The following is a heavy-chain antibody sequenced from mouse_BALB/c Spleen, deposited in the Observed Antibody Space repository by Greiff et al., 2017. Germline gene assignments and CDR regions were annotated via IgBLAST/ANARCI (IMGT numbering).Heavy chain of an antibody. V-gene: IGHV1-7*01. Sequence: VQLQQSGAELAKPGASVKMSCKASGYTFTSYWMHWVKQRPGQGLEWIGYINPSTGYTEYNQKFKDKATLTADKSSSTAYMQLSSLTSEDSAVYYCARLDGYYVGGFAYWGQGTLVTVSA. D-gene: IGHD2-3*01. CDR1: GYTFTSYW. CDR2: INPSTGYT. J-gene: IGHJ3*01. CDR3: ARLDGYYVGGFAY.